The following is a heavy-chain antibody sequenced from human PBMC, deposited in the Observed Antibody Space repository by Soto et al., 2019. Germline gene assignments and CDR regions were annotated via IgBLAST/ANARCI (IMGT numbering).Heavy chain of an antibody. J-gene: IGHJ4*02. CDR2: IYHSGST. D-gene: IGHD4-17*01. Sequence: QLQLQESGSGLVKPSQTLSLTCAVSGGSISSGGYSWSWIRQPPGKGLEWIGYIYHSGSTYYNPSLQSRVTIAVDRSKNQFSLKLSSVTAADTAVYYCASGPIGDYTDGFAYWGQGTLVTVSS. V-gene: IGHV4-30-2*01. CDR3: ASGPIGDYTDGFAY. CDR1: GGSISSGGYS.